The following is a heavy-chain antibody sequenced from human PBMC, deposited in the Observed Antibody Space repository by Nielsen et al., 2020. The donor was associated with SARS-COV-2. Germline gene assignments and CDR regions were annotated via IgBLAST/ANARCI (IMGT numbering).Heavy chain of an antibody. D-gene: IGHD3-3*01. CDR3: ARLSNFWSGYNDY. CDR1: GLIFGTDG. J-gene: IGHJ4*02. V-gene: IGHV3-33*01. CDR2: MCYDGSNE. Sequence: AESLSLSCRASGLIFGTDGMHWVRRTRGKRLEGGAGMCYDGSNENYAESVKGRFTISRDNSNNTLFLQMDSLTADDTAVYFCARLSNFWSGYNDYWGQVTLVIVSS.